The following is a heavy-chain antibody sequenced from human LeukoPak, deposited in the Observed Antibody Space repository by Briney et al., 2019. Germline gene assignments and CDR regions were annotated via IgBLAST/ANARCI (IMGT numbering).Heavy chain of an antibody. J-gene: IGHJ4*02. Sequence: GASVKVSCKASGYTFTSYGISWVRLAPGQGLEWMGWISAYNGNTNYAQRLQGRVTMTTDTSTSTAYMELRSLRSDDTAVYYCARDGGVVPAAPFDYWGQGTLVTVSS. CDR1: GYTFTSYG. CDR3: ARDGGVVPAAPFDY. D-gene: IGHD2-2*01. V-gene: IGHV1-18*01. CDR2: ISAYNGNT.